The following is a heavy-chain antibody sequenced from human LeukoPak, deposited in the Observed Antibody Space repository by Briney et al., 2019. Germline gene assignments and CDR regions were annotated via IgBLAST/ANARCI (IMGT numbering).Heavy chain of an antibody. CDR2: IYYSGST. V-gene: IGHV4-39*01. J-gene: IGHJ4*02. D-gene: IGHD1-26*01. Sequence: GSLRLSCAASGFTFSSYAMSWVRQPPGKGLEWIGSIYYSGSTYYNPSLKSRVTISVDTSKNQFSLKLSSVTAADTAVYYCARHIGDRWELPNYFDYWGQGTLVTVSS. CDR3: ARHIGDRWELPNYFDY. CDR1: GFTFSSYA.